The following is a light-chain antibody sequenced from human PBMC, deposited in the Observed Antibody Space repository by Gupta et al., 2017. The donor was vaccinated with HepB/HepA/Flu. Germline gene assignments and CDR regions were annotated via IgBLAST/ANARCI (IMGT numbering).Light chain of an antibody. V-gene: IGLV3-21*04. CDR3: QVWDAGVDHPV. CDR1: NIGTKA. Sequence: SYPLTPPPSVSVASADTPKLPREGNNIGTKAVHWYQQKPGHAPVLVIYSGGDRPSGILGRLSGANSGGKATLPITSVEAGDEADYYCQVWDAGVDHPVFGGGTQLTVL. J-gene: IGLJ3*02. CDR2: SGG.